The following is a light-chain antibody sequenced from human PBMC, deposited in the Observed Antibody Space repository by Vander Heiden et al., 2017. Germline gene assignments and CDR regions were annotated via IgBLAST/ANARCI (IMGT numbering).Light chain of an antibody. V-gene: IGLV1-40*01. CDR3: QSYDSSLSGGV. J-gene: IGLJ3*02. Sequence: QSVLTQPPSVSGAPEQTVTISCTGSSSNIGAGYDVHWYQQLPGTAPKLLIYGNSNRPSGVPDRFSGSKSGTSASLAITGLQAEDEADYYCQSYDSSLSGGVFGGGTKLTVL. CDR2: GNS. CDR1: SSNIGAGYD.